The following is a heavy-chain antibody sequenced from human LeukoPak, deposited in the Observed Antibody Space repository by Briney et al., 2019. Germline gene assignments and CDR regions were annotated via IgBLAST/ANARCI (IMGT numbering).Heavy chain of an antibody. Sequence: ASVKVSCKASGYTFTSYYMHWVRQAPGQGLEWMGIINPSGGSTSYAQKFQGRVTMTRDTSTSTVYMELSSLRSEDTAVYYCARARPYCSSTSCFHYYYGMDVWGQGTTVTVSS. CDR1: GYTFTSYY. CDR3: ARARPYCSSTSCFHYYYGMDV. D-gene: IGHD2-2*01. CDR2: INPSGGST. V-gene: IGHV1-46*01. J-gene: IGHJ6*02.